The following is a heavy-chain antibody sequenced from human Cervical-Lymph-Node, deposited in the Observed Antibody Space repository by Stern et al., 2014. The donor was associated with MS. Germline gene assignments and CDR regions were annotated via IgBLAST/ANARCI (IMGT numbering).Heavy chain of an antibody. V-gene: IGHV3-33*01. D-gene: IGHD2-2*01. CDR3: ARDWVASVAAASGMDV. Sequence: VQLVESGGGVVQPGKSLRLSCASSGFTFSRYGMHWVRQAPGKGLEWVAVIYYDGSHKFYADSVKGRFTISRDNSKNTLYLQMSSLRADDTAVYYCARDWVASVAAASGMDVWGQGTTVIVSS. CDR2: IYYDGSHK. J-gene: IGHJ6*02. CDR1: GFTFSRYG.